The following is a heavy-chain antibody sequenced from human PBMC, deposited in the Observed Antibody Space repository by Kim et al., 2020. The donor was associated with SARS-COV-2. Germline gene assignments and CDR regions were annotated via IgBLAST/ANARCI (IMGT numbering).Heavy chain of an antibody. CDR2: IWYDGSNK. J-gene: IGHJ4*02. V-gene: IGHV3-33*01. Sequence: GGSLRLSCAASGFTFSSYGMHWVRQAPGKGLEWVAVIWYDGSNKYYADSVKGRFTISRDNSKNTLYLQMNSLRAEDTAVYYCAREGQNYYDSSGYYYDYWGQGTLVTVSS. CDR3: AREGQNYYDSSGYYYDY. D-gene: IGHD3-22*01. CDR1: GFTFSSYG.